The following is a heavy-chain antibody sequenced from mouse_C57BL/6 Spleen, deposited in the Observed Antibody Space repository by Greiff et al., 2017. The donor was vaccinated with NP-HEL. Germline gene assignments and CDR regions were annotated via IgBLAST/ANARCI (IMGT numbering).Heavy chain of an antibody. Sequence: VQLKQPGAELVKPGASVKMSCKASGYTFTSYWITWVKQRPGQGLEWIGDIYPGSGSTNYNEKFKSKATLTVDTSSSTAYMQLSSLTSEDSAVYYCARDDYDERYFDVWGTGTTVTVSS. CDR1: GYTFTSYW. J-gene: IGHJ1*03. D-gene: IGHD2-4*01. V-gene: IGHV1-55*01. CDR2: IYPGSGST. CDR3: ARDDYDERYFDV.